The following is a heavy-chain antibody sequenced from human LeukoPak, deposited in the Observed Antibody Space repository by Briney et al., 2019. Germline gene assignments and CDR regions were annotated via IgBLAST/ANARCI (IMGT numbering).Heavy chain of an antibody. J-gene: IGHJ4*02. CDR1: GGSISSSSYY. Sequence: PSETLSLTCTVSGGSISSSSYYWGWIRQPPGKGLEWIGSIYYSGSPYYNPSLKSRVTISVDTSKSQFSLKLSSVTAAVTAVYYCARLCSGGSCYYYFDYWGQGTLVTVSS. CDR3: ARLCSGGSCYYYFDY. V-gene: IGHV4-39*01. CDR2: IYYSGSP. D-gene: IGHD2-15*01.